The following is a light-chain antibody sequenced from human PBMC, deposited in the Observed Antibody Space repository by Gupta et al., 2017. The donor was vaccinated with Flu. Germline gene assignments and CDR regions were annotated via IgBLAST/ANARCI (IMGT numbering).Light chain of an antibody. Sequence: PVQLASMACRATEGSGCRGGNSDLHWFQRRPGQAPRRLSYQSSRRESGVPDRFSGSGSGTEFTLKISRVESEDVGVYLCRQCERWPQTLGQGTKVEIK. V-gene: IGKV2-30*01. J-gene: IGKJ1*01. CDR1: EGSGCRGGNSD. CDR3: RQCERWPQT. CDR2: QSS.